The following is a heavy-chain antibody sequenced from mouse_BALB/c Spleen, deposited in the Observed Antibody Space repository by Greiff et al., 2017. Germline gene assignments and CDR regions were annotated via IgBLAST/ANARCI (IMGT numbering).Heavy chain of an antibody. V-gene: IGHV3-6*02. Sequence: ESGPGLVKPSQSLSLTCSVTGYSITSGYYWNWIRQFPGNKLEWMGYISYDGSNNYNPSLKNRISITRDTSKNQFFLKLNSVTTEDTATYYCARQRYDYAMDYWGQGTSVTVSS. J-gene: IGHJ4*01. CDR1: GYSITSGYY. CDR2: ISYDGSN. CDR3: ARQRYDYAMDY. D-gene: IGHD2-14*01.